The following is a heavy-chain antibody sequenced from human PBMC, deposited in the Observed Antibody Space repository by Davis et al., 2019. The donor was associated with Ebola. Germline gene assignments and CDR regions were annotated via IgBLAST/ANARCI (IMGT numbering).Heavy chain of an antibody. CDR2: ISAYNGNT. V-gene: IGHV1-18*01. Sequence: AASVKVFCKASGYTFKNYAISWVRQAPGQGLEWMGWISAYNGNTNYAQILQGRVTMTTDTSTGTAYMELRSLRSDDTAVYFCARTSIVGTTTTASDIWGQGTKVTVSS. CDR1: GYTFKNYA. D-gene: IGHD1-26*01. CDR3: ARTSIVGTTTTASDI. J-gene: IGHJ3*02.